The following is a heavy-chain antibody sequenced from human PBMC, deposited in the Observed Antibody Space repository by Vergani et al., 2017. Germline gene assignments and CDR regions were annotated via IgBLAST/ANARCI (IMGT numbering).Heavy chain of an antibody. D-gene: IGHD2/OR15-2a*01. J-gene: IGHJ4*02. CDR2: IYSSGST. Sequence: QVQLQESGPGLVKPSETLSLTCTVSGGSISSYYWSWIRQPPGQGLEWIGYIYSSGSTHYNPSLKSRVTISVDTSKNRFSLKLSSVTAADTAVYYCARESDSIAVDSWGQGTLVTVSS. CDR1: GGSISSYY. V-gene: IGHV4-59*01. CDR3: ARESDSIAVDS.